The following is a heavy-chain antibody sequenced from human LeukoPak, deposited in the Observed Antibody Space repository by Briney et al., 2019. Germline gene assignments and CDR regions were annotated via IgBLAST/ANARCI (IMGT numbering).Heavy chain of an antibody. J-gene: IGHJ6*02. CDR2: IYSGGST. D-gene: IGHD1-26*01. CDR1: GFTVSSNH. Sequence: GGSLRLSRAASGFTVSSNHMSWVRQAPGKGLEWVSVIYSGGSTYYADSVKGRFTISRDSSKNMLYLQMNSLRAEDTAVYYCAREGNTGSQEGMDVWGQGTTVTVSS. V-gene: IGHV3-53*01. CDR3: AREGNTGSQEGMDV.